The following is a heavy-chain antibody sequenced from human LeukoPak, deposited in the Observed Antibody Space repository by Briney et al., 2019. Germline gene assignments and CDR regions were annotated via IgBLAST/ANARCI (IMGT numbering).Heavy chain of an antibody. CDR3: ARGNYSHYYDSSGYYPFDY. J-gene: IGHJ4*02. D-gene: IGHD3-22*01. CDR1: GFTFSSYW. Sequence: PGGSLRLSCAASGFTFSSYWMHWVRQAPGKGLVWVSRINSDGSSTSYAESVKGRFTISRDNAKNTLYLQINSLRAEDTAVYYCARGNYSHYYDSSGYYPFDYWGQGTLVTVSS. CDR2: INSDGSST. V-gene: IGHV3-74*01.